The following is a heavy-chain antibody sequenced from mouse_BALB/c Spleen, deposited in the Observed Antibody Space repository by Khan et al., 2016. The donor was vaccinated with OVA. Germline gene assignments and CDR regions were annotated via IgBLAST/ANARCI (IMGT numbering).Heavy chain of an antibody. CDR3: TRSGYANPFAY. CDR2: INPSNGGT. V-gene: IGHV1S81*02. CDR1: GYTFSSYY. J-gene: IGHJ3*01. D-gene: IGHD3-2*02. Sequence: QVQLKESGAELVKPGASVKLSCKTSGYTFSSYYMYWVKQRPGHGLEWIGGINPSNGGTSFNENFKTKATLTVDKSSSTAYMQLSSLTSEDSAVYFCTRSGYANPFAYWGQGTLVTVSA.